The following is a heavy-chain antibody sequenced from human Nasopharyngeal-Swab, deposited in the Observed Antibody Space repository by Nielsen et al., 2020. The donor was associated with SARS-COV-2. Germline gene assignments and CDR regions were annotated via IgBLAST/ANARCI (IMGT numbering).Heavy chain of an antibody. CDR3: ARSEGYCSGGSCLGGYGMDV. CDR2: INPNSGGT. V-gene: IGHV1-2*04. D-gene: IGHD2-15*01. Sequence: ASAQVSCQASGYTFTGYYMHWVRQAPRQRLEWMGWINPNSGGTNYAQKFQGWVTMTRDTSISTAYTELSRLRSDDTAVYYCARSEGYCSGGSCLGGYGMDVWGQGTTVTVSS. J-gene: IGHJ6*02. CDR1: GYTFTGYY.